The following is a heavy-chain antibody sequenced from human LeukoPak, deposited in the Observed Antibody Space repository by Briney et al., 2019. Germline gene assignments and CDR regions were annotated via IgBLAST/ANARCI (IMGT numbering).Heavy chain of an antibody. D-gene: IGHD6-13*01. Sequence: GGSLRLSCVASGFTFSTYWMTWVRQAPGKGLEWVANIKPDGSDKYYVDSVKGRFTISRDNAKNSLYLQMNSLRAEDTAVYYCAREDSSSWYGYYYYYYMDVWGKGTTVTVSS. CDR3: AREDSSSWYGYYYYYYMDV. CDR1: GFTFSTYW. CDR2: IKPDGSDK. J-gene: IGHJ6*03. V-gene: IGHV3-7*01.